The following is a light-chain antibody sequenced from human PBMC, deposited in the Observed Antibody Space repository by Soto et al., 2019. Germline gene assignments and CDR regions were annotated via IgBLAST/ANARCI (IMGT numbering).Light chain of an antibody. CDR1: QDVSQW. Sequence: DIHMTQSPSTLSASVGDRITITCRASQDVSQWLAWYQHKPGKAPKLLIYKASTLESGVSSRFSGRGSGTEFPLTIRDLQPDDVATYYCQQYSSDLNTFGQGTKLEIK. CDR3: QQYSSDLNT. J-gene: IGKJ2*01. CDR2: KAS. V-gene: IGKV1-5*03.